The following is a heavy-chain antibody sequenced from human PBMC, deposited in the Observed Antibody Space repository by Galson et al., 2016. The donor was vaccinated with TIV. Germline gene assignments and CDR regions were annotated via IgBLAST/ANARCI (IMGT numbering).Heavy chain of an antibody. D-gene: IGHD5-12*01. J-gene: IGHJ4*02. CDR1: GFRFRSFA. CDR3: AKFSGTYHNQYFFDY. Sequence: SLRLSCAASGFRFRSFAMGWVRQAPGKGLEWVSGIYGGGNDPFNEDSAKGRFTISRDNTKNIVYLQMKSLRAEDSAIYYCAKFSGTYHNQYFFDYWGQGTLVTVSS. V-gene: IGHV3-23*03. CDR2: IYGGGNDP.